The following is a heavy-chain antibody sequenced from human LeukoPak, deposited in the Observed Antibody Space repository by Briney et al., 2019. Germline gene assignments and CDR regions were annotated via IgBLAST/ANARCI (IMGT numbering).Heavy chain of an antibody. J-gene: IGHJ6*03. CDR2: LNPNTGKT. CDR3: ARGPLTGEHYHYYMDV. Sequence: AAVKVSCKASGYSFSTFDINWVRQAPGQGLEWMGWLNPNTGKTGYAQKFQDRVTITGNSSISTVDMELSSPTSDDTAVYYCARGPLTGEHYHYYMDVWGKGTTVTVSS. V-gene: IGHV1-8*03. CDR1: GYSFSTFD. D-gene: IGHD7-27*01.